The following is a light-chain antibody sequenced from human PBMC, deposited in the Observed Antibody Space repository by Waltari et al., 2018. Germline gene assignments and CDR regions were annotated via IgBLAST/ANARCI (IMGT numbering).Light chain of an antibody. J-gene: IGKJ4*01. CDR2: GAS. Sequence: EIVLTQSPGTLSLSPGERATLSCRPSQSVSSSNLAWYHQRPGQAPRLLIYGASSRATGIPDRFSGSGSGTDFILTISRLEPEDFAVYYCQQYGSSPTFGGGTKVEIK. V-gene: IGKV3-20*01. CDR1: QSVSSSN. CDR3: QQYGSSPT.